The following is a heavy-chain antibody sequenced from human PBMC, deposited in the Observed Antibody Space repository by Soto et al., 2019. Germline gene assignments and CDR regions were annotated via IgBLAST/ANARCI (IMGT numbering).Heavy chain of an antibody. V-gene: IGHV4-39*01. CDR2: VFYDGYT. CDR3: ARLQVGVPHY. J-gene: IGHJ4*02. CDR1: GDSISGSPYF. Sequence: PSETLSLTCTVSGDSISGSPYFWGWIRQPPGKRLEWIGSVFYDGYTLYTPSLRSRVTISVDTSKNQFSLKLTSVAVADTATYFCARLQVGVPHYWGQGTLVTSSS. D-gene: IGHD3-10*01.